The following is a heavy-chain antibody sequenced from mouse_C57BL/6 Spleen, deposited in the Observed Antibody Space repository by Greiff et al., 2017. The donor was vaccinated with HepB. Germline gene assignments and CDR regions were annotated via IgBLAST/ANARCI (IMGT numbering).Heavy chain of an antibody. V-gene: IGHV1-80*01. Sequence: QVQLQQSGAELVKPGASVKISCKASGYAFSSYWMNWVKQRPGKGLEWIGQIYPGDGDTNYNGKFKGKATLTADKSSSTAYMQLSSLTSEDSAVYFCARGRDSSGYPFAYWGQGTLVTVSA. CDR3: ARGRDSSGYPFAY. J-gene: IGHJ3*01. CDR2: IYPGDGDT. CDR1: GYAFSSYW. D-gene: IGHD3-2*02.